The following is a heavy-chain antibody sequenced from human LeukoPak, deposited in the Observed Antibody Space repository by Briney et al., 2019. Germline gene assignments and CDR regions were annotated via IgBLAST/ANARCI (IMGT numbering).Heavy chain of an antibody. J-gene: IGHJ4*02. CDR1: GGSISSGDYY. D-gene: IGHD3-10*01. CDR2: IHSSGST. Sequence: PSQTLPLTCTVSGGSISSGDYYWSWIRQPPGKGLEWIGYIHSSGSTYYNPSLKSRVTLSVDTSKNQFSLTLSSVTAADTAVYYCARARGVESIDYWGQGTRVTVSS. CDR3: ARARGVESIDY. V-gene: IGHV4-30-4*01.